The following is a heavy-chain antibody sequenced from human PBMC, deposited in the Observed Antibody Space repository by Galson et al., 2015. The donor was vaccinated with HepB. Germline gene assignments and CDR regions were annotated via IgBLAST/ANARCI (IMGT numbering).Heavy chain of an antibody. V-gene: IGHV3-7*03. D-gene: IGHD5/OR15-5a*01. Sequence: SLRLSCAASGFTFSSYWMSWVRQAPGKGLEWVANIKQDGSEKYYVDSVKGRFTISRDNAKNSLYLQMNSLRAEDTAVYYCARVGLAYYYYYGMDVWGQGTTVTVSS. J-gene: IGHJ6*02. CDR2: IKQDGSEK. CDR1: GFTFSSYW. CDR3: ARVGLAYYYYYGMDV.